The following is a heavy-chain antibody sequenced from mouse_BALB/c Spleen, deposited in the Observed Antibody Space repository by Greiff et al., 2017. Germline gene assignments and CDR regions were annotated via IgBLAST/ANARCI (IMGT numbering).Heavy chain of an antibody. CDR2: INPSNGRT. D-gene: IGHD2-4*01. CDR1: GYTFTSYW. V-gene: IGHV1S81*02. Sequence: VQLQQPGAELVKPGASVKLSCKASGYTFTSYWMHWVKQRPGQGLEWIGEINPSNGRTNYNEKFKSKATLTVDKSSSTAYMQLSSLTSEDSAVYYWARQSTMNTEGFAYWGQGTLVTVSA. CDR3: ARQSTMNTEGFAY. J-gene: IGHJ3*01.